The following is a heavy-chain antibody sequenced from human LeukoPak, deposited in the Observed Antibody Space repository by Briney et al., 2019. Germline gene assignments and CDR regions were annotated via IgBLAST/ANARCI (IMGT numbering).Heavy chain of an antibody. CDR2: LSGSGGNT. J-gene: IGHJ4*02. Sequence: PGGSLRLSCAASGSTFSSYAMSWVRQAPGKGLEWVSTLSGSGGNTYYADSVKGRFTLSRDNSKNTLYLEMNSLRAEDTAVYYCAKAPAATRYFFDYWGQGTLVTVSS. V-gene: IGHV3-23*01. CDR3: AKAPAATRYFFDY. D-gene: IGHD2-15*01. CDR1: GSTFSSYA.